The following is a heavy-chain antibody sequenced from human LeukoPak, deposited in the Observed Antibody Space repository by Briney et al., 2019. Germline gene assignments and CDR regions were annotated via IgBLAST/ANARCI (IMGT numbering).Heavy chain of an antibody. D-gene: IGHD5-12*01. CDR3: ARGIYSGYDRSFDY. CDR2: IYYSGIT. Sequence: PETLSLTCTVSGGSISSSSYYWIWIRQPPGKGLEWIGYIYYSGITNYNPSLKSRVTISLDTSKNQFSLKLSSVTAADTAVYYCARGIYSGYDRSFDYWGQGTLVTVSS. V-gene: IGHV4-61*01. J-gene: IGHJ4*02. CDR1: GGSISSSSYY.